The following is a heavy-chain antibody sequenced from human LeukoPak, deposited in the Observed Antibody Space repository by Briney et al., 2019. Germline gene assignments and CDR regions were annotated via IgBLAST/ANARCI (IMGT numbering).Heavy chain of an antibody. CDR2: ITTSGTTT. D-gene: IGHD1-26*01. J-gene: IGHJ4*02. V-gene: IGHV3-48*03. Sequence: PGGSLRLSCATSGSTFSSYEMNWVRQAPGKGLELISYITTSGTTTYYADSVKGRFTISRDNGKTALSLQMNSLRAEDTAVYYCVVHSATSCYWGQGTLVTVSS. CDR3: VVHSATSCY. CDR1: GSTFSSYE.